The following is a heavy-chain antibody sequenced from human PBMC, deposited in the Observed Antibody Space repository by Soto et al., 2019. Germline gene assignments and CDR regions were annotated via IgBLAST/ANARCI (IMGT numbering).Heavy chain of an antibody. CDR2: ISGSGGST. CDR3: AKVSSSSWYRSYDY. J-gene: IGHJ4*01. V-gene: IGHV3-23*01. D-gene: IGHD6-13*01. CDR1: GFTFSSYA. Sequence: PGGSLRLSCAASGFTFSSYAMSWVRQAPGKGLEWVSAISGSGGSTYYADSVKGRFTISRDNSKNTLYLQMNSLRAEDTAVYYCAKVSSSSWYRSYDYLGHGTLVTGSS.